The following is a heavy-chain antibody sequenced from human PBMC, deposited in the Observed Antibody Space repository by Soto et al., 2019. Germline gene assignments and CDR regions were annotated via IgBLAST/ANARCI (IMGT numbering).Heavy chain of an antibody. D-gene: IGHD6-6*01. CDR1: GVSIKSSS. Sequence: QVQLVQSGAELKKPGSSVKVSCKVSGVSIKSSSITWVRQALGQGLEWMGGTIPLFGTPHYAQKFQGRVTITADESTSTVYMGLSSLRSEDTAVYYCTRSSGLTNWLDPWGQGTLITVSS. V-gene: IGHV1-69*12. CDR3: TRSSGLTNWLDP. CDR2: TIPLFGTP. J-gene: IGHJ5*02.